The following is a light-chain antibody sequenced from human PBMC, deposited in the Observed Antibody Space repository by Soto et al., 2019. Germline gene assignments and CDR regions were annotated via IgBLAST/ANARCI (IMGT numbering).Light chain of an antibody. CDR1: QSVSSSY. Sequence: EIVLTQSPGTLSLSPCERATLSCRASQSVSSSYLAWYQQKPGQAPRLLIYGASSRATGIPDRFSGSGSGTDFTLTISSLEPEDFAVYYCQQRNNWPSTSFGPGTKVDIK. CDR3: QQRNNWPSTS. V-gene: IGKV3D-20*02. CDR2: GAS. J-gene: IGKJ3*01.